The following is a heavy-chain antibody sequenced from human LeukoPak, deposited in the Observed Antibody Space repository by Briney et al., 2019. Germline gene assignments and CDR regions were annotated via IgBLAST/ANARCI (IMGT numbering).Heavy chain of an antibody. V-gene: IGHV1-18*01. Sequence: GESLKISCKGSGYTFTSYGISWVRQAPGQGLEWMGWISAYNGNTNYAQKLQGRVTMTTDTSTSTAYMELRSLRSDDTAVYYCARDSVGATFWGQGTLVTVSS. CDR1: GYTFTSYG. CDR3: ARDSVGATF. CDR2: ISAYNGNT. J-gene: IGHJ4*02. D-gene: IGHD1-26*01.